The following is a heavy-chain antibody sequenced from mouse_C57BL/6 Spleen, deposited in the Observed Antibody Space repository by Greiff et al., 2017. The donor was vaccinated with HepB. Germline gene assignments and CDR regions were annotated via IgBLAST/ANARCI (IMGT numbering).Heavy chain of an antibody. J-gene: IGHJ2*01. D-gene: IGHD2-5*01. CDR1: GYTFTSYW. CDR3: ANAYKSIVFDY. V-gene: IGHV1-69*01. Sequence: QVQLQQPGAELVMPGASVKLSCKASGYTFTSYWMHWVKQRPGQGLEWIGEIDPSDSYTNYNQKFKGKSTLTVDKSSSTAYIQLSSLTSEDSAGYNCANAYKSIVFDYWGQGTTLTVSS. CDR2: IDPSDSYT.